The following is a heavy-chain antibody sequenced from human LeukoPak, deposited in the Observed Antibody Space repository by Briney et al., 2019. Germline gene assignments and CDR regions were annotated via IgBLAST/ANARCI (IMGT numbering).Heavy chain of an antibody. J-gene: IGHJ4*02. V-gene: IGHV3-48*01. Sequence: GGSLRLSCAASGFTFSSYSMNWVRQAPGKVLEWVSYISSSSSTIYYADSVKGRFTISRDNDQNSLYLQMNSLRAEDTAVYYCAKDDRWLQFCCWGQGTLVTVSA. CDR1: GFTFSSYS. D-gene: IGHD5-24*01. CDR3: AKDDRWLQFCC. CDR2: ISSSSSTI.